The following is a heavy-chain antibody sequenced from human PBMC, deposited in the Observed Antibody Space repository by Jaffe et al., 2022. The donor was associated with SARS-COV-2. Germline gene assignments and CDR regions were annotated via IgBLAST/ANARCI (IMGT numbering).Heavy chain of an antibody. CDR1: GFTFSSYA. CDR3: VKDSSAYEQEYGDDDFSDGLY. V-gene: IGHV3-23*04. CDR2: ISGSGGST. Sequence: EVQLVESGGGLVQPGGSLRLSCAASGFTFSSYAMSWVRQAPGKGLEWVSAISGSGGSTFYADSVKGRFTISRDNSENTLYLQMDSLRAEDTAVYYCVKDSSAYEQEYGDDDFSDGLYWGQGALVTVSS. J-gene: IGHJ4*02. D-gene: IGHD5-12*01.